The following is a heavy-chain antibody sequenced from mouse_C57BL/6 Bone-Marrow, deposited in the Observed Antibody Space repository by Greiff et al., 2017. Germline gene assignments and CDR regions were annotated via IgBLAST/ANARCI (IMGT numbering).Heavy chain of an antibody. Sequence: VQRVEPGPGLVAPSQSLSFTCTVSGFSLTSYAISWVRQPPGKGLEWLGVIWTGGGTNNNSALTSRLSNGKDNSTSQVFLKMISLQTDDTARYYCARNFDDFYARDYWGQGTSVTVSS. CDR3: ARNFDDFYARDY. CDR1: GFSLTSYA. CDR2: IWTGGGT. D-gene: IGHD2-13*01. V-gene: IGHV2-9-1*01. J-gene: IGHJ4*01.